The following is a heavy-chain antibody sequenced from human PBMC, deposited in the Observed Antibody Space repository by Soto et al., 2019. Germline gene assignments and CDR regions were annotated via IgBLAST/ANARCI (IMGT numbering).Heavy chain of an antibody. CDR1: GFTFDDYA. CDR2: ISWNSGSI. D-gene: IGHD2-2*01. V-gene: IGHV3-9*01. J-gene: IGHJ4*02. Sequence: EVQLVESGGGLVQPGRSLRLSCAASGFTFDDYAMHWVRQAPGKGLEWVSGISWNSGSIGYADSVKGRFTISRDNAKNALHLQMNGLRAEDTALYYCAKGGQLITEGGGYWGQGTLVTVSS. CDR3: AKGGQLITEGGGY.